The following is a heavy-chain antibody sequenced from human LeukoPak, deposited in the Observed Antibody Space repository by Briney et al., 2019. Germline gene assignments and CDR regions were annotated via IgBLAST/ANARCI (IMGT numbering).Heavy chain of an antibody. CDR2: IRSKGYGGTT. CDR1: GFTFGDHA. Sequence: GGSLRLSCTASGFTFGDHAMSWVRQAPGKGLEWVGFIRSKGYGGTTEYAASVKGRFTISRDDSEGIAYLQMNSLKIEDTAVYCTRGPTQQWLYYGMDVWGQGTTVIVSS. V-gene: IGHV3-49*04. CDR3: TRGPTQQWLYYGMDV. J-gene: IGHJ6*02. D-gene: IGHD5-18*01.